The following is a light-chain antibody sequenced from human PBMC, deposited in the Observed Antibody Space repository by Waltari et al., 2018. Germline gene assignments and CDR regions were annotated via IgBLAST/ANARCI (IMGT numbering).Light chain of an antibody. CDR2: NNN. V-gene: IGLV1-44*01. CDR3: AAWDDSVNAWL. CDR1: SFNIGGNT. J-gene: IGLJ3*02. Sequence: QPVLIQPPSASGTLGQRVTISCSGSSFNIGGNTVNWYQQFPGAAPKVFIYNNNQRPAGVPVRCSGSKSGTSASLAISGLQSEDEANYYCAAWDDSVNAWLFGGGAKLTVL.